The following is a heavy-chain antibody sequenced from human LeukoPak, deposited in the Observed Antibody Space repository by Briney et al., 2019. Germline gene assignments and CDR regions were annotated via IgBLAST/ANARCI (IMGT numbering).Heavy chain of an antibody. D-gene: IGHD3-3*01. J-gene: IGHJ6*02. CDR1: GDSISSYY. CDR3: AITYYDFWSTKKFYGMDV. V-gene: IGHV4-4*07. CDR2: IYTSGST. Sequence: SETLSLTCTVSGDSISSYYWSWLRQPAGKGLEWVGRIYTSGSTNYNPSLKSRVTMSVDTSKNQFSLKLSSVTAADTAVYYCAITYYDFWSTKKFYGMDVWGQGTTVTVSS.